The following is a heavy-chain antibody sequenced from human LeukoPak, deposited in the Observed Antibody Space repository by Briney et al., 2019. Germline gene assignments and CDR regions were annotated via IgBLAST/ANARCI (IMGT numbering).Heavy chain of an antibody. D-gene: IGHD4-17*01. CDR3: ARGRTVTTFGFDP. V-gene: IGHV3-30*04. CDR2: ISYDGSNE. Sequence: PGGSLRLSCAASGFTFSSYVMHWVRQAPGKGLEWVAIISYDGSNEYYADSVKGRFTISRDSSKNTLYLQMNSLRAADTAVYYCARGRTVTTFGFDPWGQGTLVTVSS. J-gene: IGHJ5*02. CDR1: GFTFSSYV.